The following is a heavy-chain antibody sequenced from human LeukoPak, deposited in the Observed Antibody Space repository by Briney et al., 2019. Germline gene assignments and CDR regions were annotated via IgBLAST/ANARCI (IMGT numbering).Heavy chain of an antibody. CDR2: IYNGGST. J-gene: IGHJ4*02. CDR1: GCTVSSNY. CDR3: ARASYDSSGYPTVDY. V-gene: IGHV3-53*01. D-gene: IGHD3-22*01. Sequence: GGSLTLSCAASGCTVSSNYMSWVRQAPGKGLEWVAGIYNGGSTYYTDSVKSRFTISRDKSKNTLYLEMNTLTAEDTAVYYCARASYDSSGYPTVDYWGQGTLVTVSS.